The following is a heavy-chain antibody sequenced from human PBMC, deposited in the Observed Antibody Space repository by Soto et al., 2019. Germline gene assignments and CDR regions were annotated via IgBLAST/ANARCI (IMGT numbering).Heavy chain of an antibody. CDR2: FYPGDSES. Sequence: GESLKISCGGSGYNFTKHYIDWVRQMPGKGLEWVGIFYPGDSESRYSSALQGKGTISVDKSKNTAYLHSSSLKAPDTAIYYCFILYSASRRGFDYWGPGTLVTVSS. D-gene: IGHD5-12*01. V-gene: IGHV5-51*01. CDR1: GYNFTKHY. CDR3: FILYSASRRGFDY. J-gene: IGHJ4*02.